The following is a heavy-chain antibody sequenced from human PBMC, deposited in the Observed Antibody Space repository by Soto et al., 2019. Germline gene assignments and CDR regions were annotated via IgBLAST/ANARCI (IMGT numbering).Heavy chain of an antibody. CDR1: GGSISSGCYY. J-gene: IGHJ4*02. Sequence: SETLSLTCTVSGGSISSGCYYWSWIRQHPGKGLEWIGYIYYSGSTYYNPSLKSRVTISVGTSKNQFSLKLSSVTAADTAVYYCARGITLPTPLDYWGQGTLVTVSS. V-gene: IGHV4-31*03. CDR3: ARGITLPTPLDY. CDR2: IYYSGST. D-gene: IGHD1-20*01.